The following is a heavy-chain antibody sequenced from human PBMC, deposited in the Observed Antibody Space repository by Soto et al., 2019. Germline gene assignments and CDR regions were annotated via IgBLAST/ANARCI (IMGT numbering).Heavy chain of an antibody. CDR1: GFTFSDYA. CDR2: ISGSGGST. CDR3: ARRVITDYYYYGMDV. V-gene: IGHV3-23*01. J-gene: IGHJ6*02. Sequence: EVQLLESGGGVVQPGGSLRLSCVASGFTFSDYAMSWVRQAPGKGLEWVSGISGSGGSTYYADSVKGRFTISRDNSENSLYLQVNSLRAEDTAVYYCARRVITDYYYYGMDVWGQGTRVTVSS. D-gene: IGHD3-22*01.